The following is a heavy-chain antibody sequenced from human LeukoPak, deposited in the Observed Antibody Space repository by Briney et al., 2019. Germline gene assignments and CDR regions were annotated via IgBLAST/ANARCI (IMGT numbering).Heavy chain of an antibody. D-gene: IGHD3-22*01. CDR2: VSPHNGDT. CDR3: VRHYYDYVAFDI. V-gene: IGHV1-8*01. CDR1: GYTFTGYN. Sequence: ASAKVSCKASGYTFTGYNINWFRQAPGRGFEWLGFVSPHNGDTGYTQNFQGRVTMTRDTSINTAYMELSGLRSEDTAVYYCVRHYYDYVAFDIWGQGTMVIVSS. J-gene: IGHJ3*02.